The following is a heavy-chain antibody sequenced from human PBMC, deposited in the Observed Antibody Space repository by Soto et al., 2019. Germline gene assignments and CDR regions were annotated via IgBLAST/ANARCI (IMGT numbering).Heavy chain of an antibody. Sequence: QVQLQESGPGLVKPSQTLSLTCTVSGDSVSGGDSYWSWIRQPPGKALEWIGYTSFSGYTSYTPCLKSRVTISVEMYKSQFSLRLTSVTAADTAIYYCVRGGNPYHYATSGPGTFDKWGQGTLVSVCS. CDR3: VRGGNPYHYATSGPGTFDK. D-gene: IGHD3-22*01. V-gene: IGHV4-30-4*01. J-gene: IGHJ4*02. CDR2: TSFSGYT. CDR1: GDSVSGGDSY.